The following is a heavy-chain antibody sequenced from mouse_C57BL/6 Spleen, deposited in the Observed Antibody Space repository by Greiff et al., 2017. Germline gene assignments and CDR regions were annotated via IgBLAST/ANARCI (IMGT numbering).Heavy chain of an antibody. CDR3: ARHYGNYYFDY. CDR2: ISSGSSTI. Sequence: EVQGVESGGGLVKPGGSLKLSCAASGFTFSDYGMHWVRQAPGKGLEWVAYISSGSSTIYYADTVKGRFTISRDNAKNTLFLQMTSLRSEDTAMYYCARHYGNYYFDYWGQGTTLTVSS. V-gene: IGHV5-17*01. D-gene: IGHD2-1*01. CDR1: GFTFSDYG. J-gene: IGHJ2*01.